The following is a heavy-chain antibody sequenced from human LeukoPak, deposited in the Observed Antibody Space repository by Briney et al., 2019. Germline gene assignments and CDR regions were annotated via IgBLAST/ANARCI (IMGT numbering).Heavy chain of an antibody. CDR2: IYFSGST. V-gene: IGHV4-59*11. CDR3: AKGAAPHYSDY. CDR1: GGSIRSHC. J-gene: IGHJ4*02. D-gene: IGHD6-6*01. Sequence: KPSETLSLTCTVSGGSIRSHCWSWVRQPPGKGLEWIGYIYFSGSTNYNPSLKSRVTISMGTSENQFSLKLSSVTAADTAVYYCAKGAAPHYSDYWGQGTLVTVSS.